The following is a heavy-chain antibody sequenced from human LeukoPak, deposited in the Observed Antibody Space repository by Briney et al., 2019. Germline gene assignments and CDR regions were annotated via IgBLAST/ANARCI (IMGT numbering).Heavy chain of an antibody. Sequence: GESLRLSCAGSGFTFSSYALNWVRQAPGKGLEWVSTISGRGSSTYYADSVKGRFTISRDNAKNSLYLQMNSLRAEDTAVYYCALHDYVWGSYRPYFDYWGQGTLVTVSS. CDR1: GFTFSSYA. J-gene: IGHJ4*02. CDR3: ALHDYVWGSYRPYFDY. CDR2: ISGRGSST. D-gene: IGHD3-16*02. V-gene: IGHV3-21*01.